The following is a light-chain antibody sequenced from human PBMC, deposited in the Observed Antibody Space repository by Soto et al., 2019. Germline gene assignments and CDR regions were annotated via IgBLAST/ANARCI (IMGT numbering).Light chain of an antibody. J-gene: IGLJ1*01. CDR1: SGDIGGHKY. CDR3: TSYTTSLYV. CDR2: DLT. Sequence: QSALTQPASVSGCPGQSITISCSGSSGDIGGHKYVSWYQQHPGKAPKLIIYDLTNRPSGVSNRFSGSKSGNTASLTISGLQAEDEADYYCTSYTTSLYVFGSGTKLTVL. V-gene: IGLV2-14*01.